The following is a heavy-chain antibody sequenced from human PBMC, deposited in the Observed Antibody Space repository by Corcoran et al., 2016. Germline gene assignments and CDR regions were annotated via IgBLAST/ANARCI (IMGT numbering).Heavy chain of an antibody. CDR2: INAGNGNT. Sequence: QVQLVQSGAEVKKPGASVKVSCKASGYTFTSYAMHWVRQAPGQRLEWMGWINAGNGNTKYSQKFQGRVTITRDTSASTAYMELSSLRSEDTAVYYCARSGGPIVVVPAARAGFDPWGQGTLVTVSS. CDR3: ARSGGPIVVVPAARAGFDP. V-gene: IGHV1-3*01. D-gene: IGHD2-2*01. CDR1: GYTFTSYA. J-gene: IGHJ5*02.